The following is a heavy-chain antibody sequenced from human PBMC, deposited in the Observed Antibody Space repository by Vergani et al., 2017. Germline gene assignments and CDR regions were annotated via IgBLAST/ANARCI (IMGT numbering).Heavy chain of an antibody. Sequence: EVQLVESGGGLVQPGGSLKLSCAASGFTFSSYDMHWVRQATGKGLEWVSAIGTAGDTYYPGSVKGRFTISRENAKNSLYLQMNSLRAGDTAVYYCARDGYSYGKNWFDPWGQGTLVTVSS. J-gene: IGHJ5*02. CDR1: GFTFSSYD. CDR2: IGTAGDT. CDR3: ARDGYSYGKNWFDP. D-gene: IGHD5-18*01. V-gene: IGHV3-13*04.